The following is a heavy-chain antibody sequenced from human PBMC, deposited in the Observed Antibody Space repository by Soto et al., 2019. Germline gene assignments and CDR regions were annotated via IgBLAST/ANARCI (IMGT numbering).Heavy chain of an antibody. CDR3: AGWRAAED. J-gene: IGHJ1*01. CDR1: GFTVSSCA. D-gene: IGHD2-15*01. CDR2: IKQGGSEK. V-gene: IGHV3-7*03. Sequence: PGGSLRLSCAASGFTVSSCAMTWVRQAPGKGLEWVANIKQGGSEKNYVDSVKGRFTISRDNAKNSLYLEMNNLRVEDTAIYYCAGWRAAEDWGQGTPVTVSS.